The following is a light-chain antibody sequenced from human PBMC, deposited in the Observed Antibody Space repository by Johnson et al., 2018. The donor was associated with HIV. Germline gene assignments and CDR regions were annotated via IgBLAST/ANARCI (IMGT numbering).Light chain of an antibody. V-gene: IGLV1-51*01. CDR1: SSNIGNNY. CDR3: GTWDSRLSVV. J-gene: IGLJ1*01. CDR2: DNN. Sequence: VLTQPPSVSAAPGQKVTISCSGSSSNIGNNYVSWYQQLPGTAPKLLIYDNNKRPSGIPDRFSCSKSGTSATLGITGLQTGDEADYYCGTWDSRLSVVFGTGTKVTVL.